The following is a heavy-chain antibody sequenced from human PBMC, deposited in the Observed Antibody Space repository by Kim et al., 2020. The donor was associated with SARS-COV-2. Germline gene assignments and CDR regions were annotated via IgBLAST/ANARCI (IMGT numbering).Heavy chain of an antibody. J-gene: IGHJ4*02. CDR3: ARAAYTSCFDLFDY. Sequence: PSLKSRVTISAAPAKNQSSLKLSSVTAADTAVYYCARAAYTSCFDLFDYWGQGTLVTVSS. D-gene: IGHD3-16*01. V-gene: IGHV4-59*01.